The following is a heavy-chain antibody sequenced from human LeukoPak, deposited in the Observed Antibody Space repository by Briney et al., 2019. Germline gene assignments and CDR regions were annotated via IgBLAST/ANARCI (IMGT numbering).Heavy chain of an antibody. CDR1: GFTFSSYS. J-gene: IGHJ5*02. D-gene: IGHD6-13*01. Sequence: GGSLRLSCAASGFTFSSYSMNWVRQAPGKGLEWVSYISSSSSTIYYADSVKGRFTISRDNSKNTLYLQMNSLRAEDTAVYYCAKDRGRIAAAGTYWFDPWGQGTLVTVSS. CDR3: AKDRGRIAAAGTYWFDP. V-gene: IGHV3-48*01. CDR2: ISSSSSTI.